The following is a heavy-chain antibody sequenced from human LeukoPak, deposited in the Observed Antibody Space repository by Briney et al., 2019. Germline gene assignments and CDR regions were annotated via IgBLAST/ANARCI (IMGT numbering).Heavy chain of an antibody. CDR1: GFIVRSNH. CDR3: ARERPDSRNLDS. Sequence: GGSLRLSCAAFGFIVRSNHINWVRQAPGKGLEWVSITYSGDTTYYADSVKGRFIISRDDSKNTLSLQMNVLRVEDTAVYYCARERPDSRNLDSWGRGALVTVSS. D-gene: IGHD1-14*01. V-gene: IGHV3-66*01. J-gene: IGHJ4*02. CDR2: TYSGDTT.